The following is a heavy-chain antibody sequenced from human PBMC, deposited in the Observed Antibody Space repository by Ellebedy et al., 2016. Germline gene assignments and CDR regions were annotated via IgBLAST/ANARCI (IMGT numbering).Heavy chain of an antibody. CDR1: GFTFSNYW. CDR3: ARARWGGPTGTLLDF. V-gene: IGHV3-74*01. CDR2: VNSDGSKT. Sequence: GESLKISCAASGFTFSNYWIHWVRQAPGRGLMWVSHVNSDGSKTTYADSVKGRFTVSRDNAKDTLYLHMNSLRAEDTAVYYCARARWGGPTGTLLDFWGQGALVTVTS. D-gene: IGHD3-3*01. J-gene: IGHJ4*02.